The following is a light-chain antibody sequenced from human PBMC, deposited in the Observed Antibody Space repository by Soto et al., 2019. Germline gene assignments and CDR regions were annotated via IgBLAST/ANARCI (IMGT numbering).Light chain of an antibody. Sequence: QSAVTQPASVSGSPGQSITISCTGTSSDVGGYNYVSWYQQHPGKAPKLMIYAVTDRPSGVSSRFSGSKSGNTASLTISGLQAEDEADYYCSSYTSSSTLFGTGTKLTVL. J-gene: IGLJ1*01. CDR2: AVT. CDR1: SSDVGGYNY. V-gene: IGLV2-14*01. CDR3: SSYTSSSTL.